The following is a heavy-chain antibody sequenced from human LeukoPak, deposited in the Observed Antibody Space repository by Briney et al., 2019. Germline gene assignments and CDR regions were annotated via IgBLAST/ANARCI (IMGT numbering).Heavy chain of an antibody. CDR1: GFTFSNYE. V-gene: IGHV3-48*03. J-gene: IGHJ6*04. D-gene: IGHD3-10*02. CDR2: ISSSGNTI. CDR3: AELGITMIGGV. Sequence: PGGSLRLSCAASGFTFSNYEMNWVRQAPGKGLEWVSFISSSGNTIYYVDSVKGRFTISRDNAKNSLYLQMNSLRAEDTAVYYCAELGITMIGGVWGKGTTVTISS.